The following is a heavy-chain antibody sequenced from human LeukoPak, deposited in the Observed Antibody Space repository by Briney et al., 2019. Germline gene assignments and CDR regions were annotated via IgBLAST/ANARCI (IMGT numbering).Heavy chain of an antibody. V-gene: IGHV1-69*05. CDR3: ATTRYCSSTSCSGWFEP. D-gene: IGHD2-2*01. CDR2: IIPIFGTA. Sequence: GASVKVSCKASGGTFSRYAISWVRQAPGQGLEWMGGIIPIFGTANYAQKFQGRVTITTDESTSTAYMELSSLRSEDTAVYYCATTRYCSSTSCSGWFEPWGQGTLVTVSS. J-gene: IGHJ5*02. CDR1: GGTFSRYA.